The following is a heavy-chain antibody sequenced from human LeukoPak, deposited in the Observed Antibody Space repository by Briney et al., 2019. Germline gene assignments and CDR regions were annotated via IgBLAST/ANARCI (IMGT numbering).Heavy chain of an antibody. Sequence: GRSLRLSCAASGFTFSNHGMSWVRQAPGKGLEWVSGISGRAGTTYYAASVKGRFTISRDNSKNTVYLQMNSLRVEDTAIYYCVKDRDSSGYFDWYFDLWGRGTLLTVSS. J-gene: IGHJ2*01. D-gene: IGHD3-22*01. CDR1: GFTFSNHG. V-gene: IGHV3-23*01. CDR2: ISGRAGTT. CDR3: VKDRDSSGYFDWYFDL.